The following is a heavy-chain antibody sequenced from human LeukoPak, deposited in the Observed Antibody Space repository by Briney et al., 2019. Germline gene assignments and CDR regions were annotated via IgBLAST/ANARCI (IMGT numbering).Heavy chain of an antibody. CDR3: ASRLWFGELDYYGMDV. D-gene: IGHD3-10*01. CDR1: GGSISSYY. J-gene: IGHJ6*04. V-gene: IGHV4-59*01. Sequence: SETLSLTCTGSGGSISSYYWSWIRQPPGKGLEWIGYIYYSGSTNYNPSLKSRVTISVDTSKNQFSLKLSSVTAADTAVYYCASRLWFGELDYYGMDVWGKGTTVTVSS. CDR2: IYYSGST.